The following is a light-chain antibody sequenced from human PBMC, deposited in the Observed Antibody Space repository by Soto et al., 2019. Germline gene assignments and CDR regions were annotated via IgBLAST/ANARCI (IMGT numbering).Light chain of an antibody. Sequence: SYELTQPPSVSVSPGQTASITCSGDKLGDKYACWYQQKPGQSPVLVIYQDSKRPSGIPERFSGSNSGNTATLTISGTQAMDEADYYCQAWDSSTAGGFGTGTKLTVL. J-gene: IGLJ1*01. CDR2: QDS. CDR3: QAWDSSTAGG. V-gene: IGLV3-1*01. CDR1: KLGDKY.